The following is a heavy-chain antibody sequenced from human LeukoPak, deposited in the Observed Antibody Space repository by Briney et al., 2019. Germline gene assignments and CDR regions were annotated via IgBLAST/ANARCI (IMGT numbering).Heavy chain of an antibody. V-gene: IGHV3-23*01. J-gene: IGHJ3*02. Sequence: GGSLRLSCAASGFTFSSYAMSWVRQAPGKGLEWVSAISGSGGSTYYADSVKGRFTISRDNSKSTLYLQMNSLRAEDTAVYYCARVYSSSSGREALDIWGQGTMVTVSS. CDR2: ISGSGGST. D-gene: IGHD6-6*01. CDR3: ARVYSSSSGREALDI. CDR1: GFTFSSYA.